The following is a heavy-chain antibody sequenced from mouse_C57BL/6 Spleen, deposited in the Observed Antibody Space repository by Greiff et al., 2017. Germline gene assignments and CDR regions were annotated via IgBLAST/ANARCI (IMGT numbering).Heavy chain of an antibody. CDR3: TRGWLLRDY. Sequence: VQLQQSGAEPVRPGASVKLSCTASGFNIKDDYMHWVKQRPEQGLEWIGWIDPENGDTEYASKFQGKATITADTSSNTAYLQLSSLTSEDTAVYYCTRGWLLRDYWGQGTTLTVSS. J-gene: IGHJ2*01. CDR1: GFNIKDDY. V-gene: IGHV14-4*01. D-gene: IGHD2-3*01. CDR2: IDPENGDT.